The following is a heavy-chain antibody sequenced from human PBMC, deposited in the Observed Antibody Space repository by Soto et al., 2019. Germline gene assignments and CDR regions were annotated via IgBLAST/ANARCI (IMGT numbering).Heavy chain of an antibody. CDR1: GGSISSGDYY. D-gene: IGHD3-22*01. Sequence: SETLSLTCTVSGGSISSGDYYWSWIRQPPGKGLEWIGYIYYSGSTYYNPSLKSRVTISVDTSKNQFSLKLSSVTAADTAVYYCARAADSSGYYSAWGQGTLVTVSS. J-gene: IGHJ4*02. V-gene: IGHV4-30-4*01. CDR3: ARAADSSGYYSA. CDR2: IYYSGST.